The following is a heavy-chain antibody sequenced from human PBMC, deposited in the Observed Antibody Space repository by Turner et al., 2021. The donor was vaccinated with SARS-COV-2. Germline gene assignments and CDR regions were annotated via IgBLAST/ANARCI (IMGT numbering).Heavy chain of an antibody. D-gene: IGHD2-15*01. V-gene: IGHV3-7*04. J-gene: IGHJ4*02. CDR1: GFTFSNW. CDR2: IKKDGSEK. Sequence: EEQLVESGGGLVQPGGSLRLSCTASGFTFSNWMHWVRQAPGKGLEWVANIKKDGSEKYFVDSVKGRFTITRDNAKNSLYLQMNSLRAEDTAVYYCARDPNSGASLWGQGILVTVSS. CDR3: ARDPNSGASL.